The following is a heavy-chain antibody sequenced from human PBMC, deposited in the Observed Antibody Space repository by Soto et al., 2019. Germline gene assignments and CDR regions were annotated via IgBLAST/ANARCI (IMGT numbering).Heavy chain of an antibody. CDR3: AKALGGFGDFVHH. Sequence: GGSLRLSCAASGFTFSSYGMHWVRQAPGKGLEWVTGILYDGSDKYYADSVKGRFTISRENSKNTLYLQMNSLRTEDSAVYYCAKALGGFGDFVHHWGQGTSVTVS. V-gene: IGHV3-30*18. CDR1: GFTFSSYG. J-gene: IGHJ4*02. CDR2: ILYDGSDK. D-gene: IGHD3-10*01.